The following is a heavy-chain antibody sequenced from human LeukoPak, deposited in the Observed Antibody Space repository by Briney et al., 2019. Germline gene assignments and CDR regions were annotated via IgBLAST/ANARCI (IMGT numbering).Heavy chain of an antibody. CDR1: GYSISSGYY. V-gene: IGHV4-38-2*02. CDR2: IYHSGST. D-gene: IGHD3-3*01. J-gene: IGHJ6*03. Sequence: PSETLSLTCTVSGYSISSGYYWGWIRQPPGKGLEWIGSIYHSGSTYYNPSLKSRVTISVDTSKNQFSLKLSSVTAADTAVYYCARALGLLEWLKYYMDVWGKGTTVTVSS. CDR3: ARALGLLEWLKYYMDV.